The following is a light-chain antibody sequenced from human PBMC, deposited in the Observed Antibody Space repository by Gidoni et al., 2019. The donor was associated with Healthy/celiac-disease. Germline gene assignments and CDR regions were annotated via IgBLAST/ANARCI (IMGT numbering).Light chain of an antibody. V-gene: IGKV3-11*01. CDR2: DAS. J-gene: IGKJ1*01. CDR3: QQRSNWPWT. Sequence: EIVLTQSPATLYFSPGERATLSCRASQSVSSYLTWYQQKPGQAPRLLIYDASNRATGIPARFSGSGSGTYFTLTISSLEPEDFAVYYCQQRSNWPWTFGQGTKVEIK. CDR1: QSVSSY.